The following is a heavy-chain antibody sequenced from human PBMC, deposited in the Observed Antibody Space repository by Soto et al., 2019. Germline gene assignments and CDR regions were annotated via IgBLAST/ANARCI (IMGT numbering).Heavy chain of an antibody. V-gene: IGHV3-7*03. CDR2: IKQDGSEK. CDR1: GFTFSSYW. D-gene: IGHD6-6*01. J-gene: IGHJ4*02. Sequence: GGSLRLSCAASGFTFSSYWMSWVRQAPGKGLEWVANIKQDGSEKYYVDSVKGRFTISRDNAKNSLYLQMNSLRAEDTAVYYCAREVEYSSSSHYFDYWGQGTLVTVSS. CDR3: AREVEYSSSSHYFDY.